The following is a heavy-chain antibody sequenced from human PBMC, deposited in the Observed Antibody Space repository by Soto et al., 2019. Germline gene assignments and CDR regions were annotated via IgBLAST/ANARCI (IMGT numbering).Heavy chain of an antibody. CDR3: ARDTGGSYQIDY. V-gene: IGHV4-30-4*01. CDR1: GGSISSGDYY. Sequence: SETLSLTCTVSGGSISSGDYYWSWIRQPPGKGLEWIGYIYYSGSTYYNPSLKSRVTISVDTSKNQFSLKLSSVTAADTAVYYCARDTGGSYQIDYWGQGTLVTVSS. J-gene: IGHJ4*02. D-gene: IGHD1-26*01. CDR2: IYYSGST.